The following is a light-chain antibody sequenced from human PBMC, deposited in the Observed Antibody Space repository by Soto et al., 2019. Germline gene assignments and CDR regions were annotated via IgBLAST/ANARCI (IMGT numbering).Light chain of an antibody. J-gene: IGKJ1*01. CDR3: QQYASSPWT. CDR2: GAT. Sequence: EIVLTQSPGTLSLSPGERATLSCRASQSVSNSYLTWYQHNPGQAPRLLIYGATNSATGILDRFSGSGSGKDFTLTISRLEPEDFAVYYCQQYASSPWTFGQGTKVDIK. V-gene: IGKV3-20*01. CDR1: QSVSNSY.